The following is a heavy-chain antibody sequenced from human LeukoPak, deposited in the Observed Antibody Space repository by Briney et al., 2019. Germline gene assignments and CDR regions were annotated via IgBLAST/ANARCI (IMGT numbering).Heavy chain of an antibody. Sequence: PPETLSLTCTVTGGSITRRSDYWGWIRQPPGKGLEWIGSIYYSGSTYYNPSFKSRVTISVDTSRNQFSLQLSYVTAADTAVYYCARNESVLGTTGLNDFFDDWGQGSLVTVSS. V-gene: IGHV4-39*01. CDR2: IYYSGST. J-gene: IGHJ4*02. CDR1: GGSITRRSDY. D-gene: IGHD1-26*01. CDR3: ARNESVLGTTGLNDFFDD.